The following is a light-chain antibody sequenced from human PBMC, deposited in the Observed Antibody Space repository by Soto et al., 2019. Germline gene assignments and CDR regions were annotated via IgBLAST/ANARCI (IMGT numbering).Light chain of an antibody. J-gene: IGLJ1*01. CDR3: SLYTSENTYV. V-gene: IGLV2-18*01. CDR2: EAS. CDR1: STDFVSYNR. Sequence: QSALTQPPSVSGSPGQSVTISCTGTSTDFVSYNRVSWYQQPPGTAPKLIIYEASNRPSGVPGRFSGSKSGNTAFLTISGLQAADEADYYCSLYTSENTYVFGTGTKLTVL.